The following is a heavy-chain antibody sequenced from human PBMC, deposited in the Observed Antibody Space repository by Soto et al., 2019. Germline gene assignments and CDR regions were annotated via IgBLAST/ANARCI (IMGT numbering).Heavy chain of an antibody. Sequence: GESLKISCKGSGYSFTSYWISWVRQMPGKGLEWMGRIDPSDSYTNYSPSFQGHVTISADKSISTAYLQWSSLKASDTAMYYCARRMAARFGSTFYYFYYRGQRTMVTVSA. CDR2: IDPSDSYT. D-gene: IGHD6-6*01. V-gene: IGHV5-10-1*01. CDR3: ARRMAARFGSTFYYFYY. J-gene: IGHJ4*02. CDR1: GYSFTSYW.